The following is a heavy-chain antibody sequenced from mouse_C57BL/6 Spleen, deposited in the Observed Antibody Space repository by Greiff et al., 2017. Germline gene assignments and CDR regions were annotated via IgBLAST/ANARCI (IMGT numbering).Heavy chain of an antibody. D-gene: IGHD1-1*01. CDR1: GYTFTDYY. CDR2: IYPGSGNT. CDR3: ARSYYYGSSNYFDY. V-gene: IGHV1-76*01. Sequence: QVQLQQSGAELVMPGASVKLSCKASGYTFTDYYINWVKQRPGQGLEWIARIYPGSGNTYYNEKFKGKATLTAEKSSSTAYMQLSSLTSEDSAVYFCARSYYYGSSNYFDYWGQGTTLTVSS. J-gene: IGHJ2*01.